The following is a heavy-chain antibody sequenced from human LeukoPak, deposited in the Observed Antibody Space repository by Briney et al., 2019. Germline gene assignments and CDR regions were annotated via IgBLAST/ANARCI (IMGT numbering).Heavy chain of an antibody. D-gene: IGHD4-17*01. CDR3: AKGVHDYGDYDY. CDR1: GFTFSSYA. V-gene: IGHV3-23*01. CDR2: ISGSGGST. J-gene: IGHJ4*02. Sequence: GGSLRLSCAASGFTFSSYAISWVRQAPGKGLEWVSAISGSGGSTYYADSVKGRFTISRDNSKNTLYLQMNSLRAEDTAVYYCAKGVHDYGDYDYWGQGTLVTVPS.